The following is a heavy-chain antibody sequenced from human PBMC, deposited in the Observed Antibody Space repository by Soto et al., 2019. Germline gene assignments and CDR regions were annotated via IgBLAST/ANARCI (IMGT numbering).Heavy chain of an antibody. V-gene: IGHV4-59*12. CDR3: ARDPGYSSSWYWFDP. J-gene: IGHJ5*02. D-gene: IGHD6-13*01. CDR1: GGSISDYY. CDR2: IYYNGNT. Sequence: SETLSLTCAVSGGSISDYYWSWIRQPPGKGLEWIGYIYYNGNTNYNPSLKSRVTISLYASKNQFSLKLTSVTAADTAVYYCARDPGYSSSWYWFDPWGQGTLVTVSS.